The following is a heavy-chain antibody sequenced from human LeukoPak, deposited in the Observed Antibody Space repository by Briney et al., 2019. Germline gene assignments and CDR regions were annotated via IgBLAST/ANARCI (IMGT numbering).Heavy chain of an antibody. J-gene: IGHJ5*02. D-gene: IGHD3-10*01. V-gene: IGHV4-31*03. CDR3: ARGMVRGVIINNWFDP. Sequence: SQTLSLTCTVSGGSISSGGYYWSWIRQHPGKGLEWIGYIYYSGSTYYNPSLKSRVTISVDTSKNQFSLELSSVTAADTAVYYCARGMVRGVIINNWFDPWGQGTLVTVSS. CDR1: GGSISSGGYY. CDR2: IYYSGST.